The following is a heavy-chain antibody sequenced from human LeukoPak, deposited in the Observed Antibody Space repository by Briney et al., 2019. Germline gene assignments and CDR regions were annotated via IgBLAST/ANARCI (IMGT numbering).Heavy chain of an antibody. CDR2: ISGSGGTT. Sequence: GGSLRLSCAASGFTFSSNATSWVRQAPGKGLEWVSTISGSGGTTYYADSVKGRFTISRDNSKNTLYLQMNSLRGEDTAAYYCAKDAVRGSGRINWFDSWGQGTLVTVSS. D-gene: IGHD3-10*01. V-gene: IGHV3-23*01. CDR1: GFTFSSNA. CDR3: AKDAVRGSGRINWFDS. J-gene: IGHJ5*01.